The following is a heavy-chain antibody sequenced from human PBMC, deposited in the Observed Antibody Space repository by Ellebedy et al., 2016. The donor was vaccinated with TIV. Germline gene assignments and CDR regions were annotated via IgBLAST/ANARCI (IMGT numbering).Heavy chain of an antibody. CDR1: GASVSSYF. D-gene: IGHD3-16*01. Sequence: MPSETLSLTCTVSGASVSSYFWSWIRQSPGKGLEWIGYIPYSGSTHYSPSLRNRDTMSRDPSKNSFSLHLDSVATTDTAIYYCVKIVSGGASFDPWGQGILVTVSS. CDR2: IPYSGST. CDR3: VKIVSGGASFDP. J-gene: IGHJ5*02. V-gene: IGHV4-59*02.